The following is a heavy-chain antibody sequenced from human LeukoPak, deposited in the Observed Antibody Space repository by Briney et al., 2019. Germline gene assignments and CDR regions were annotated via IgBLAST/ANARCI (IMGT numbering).Heavy chain of an antibody. CDR1: GFTVSSYE. Sequence: PGGSLRLSCAASGFTVSSYEFNWVCQAPGKGLEWVSYISSDGTTIKYADSVKGRFTISRDDAKRSLYLQMNGLRADDMAIYYCGAARQYVGAFDIWGQGTVVTVSS. D-gene: IGHD3-16*01. V-gene: IGHV3-48*03. CDR2: ISSDGTTI. J-gene: IGHJ3*02. CDR3: GAARQYVGAFDI.